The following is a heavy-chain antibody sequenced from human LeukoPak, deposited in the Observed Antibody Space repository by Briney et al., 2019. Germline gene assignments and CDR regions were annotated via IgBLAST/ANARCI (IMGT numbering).Heavy chain of an antibody. J-gene: IGHJ4*02. CDR2: ISSSRSYI. D-gene: IGHD3-10*01. CDR3: ARAPYFSGIKEFDY. CDR1: GFIFSSYS. V-gene: IGHV3-21*01. Sequence: PGGSLRLSCAASGFIFSSYSMNWVPQAPGKGLEWVSSISSSRSYIYYADSVKGRFTISRDNAKNSLYLQMNSLRAEDTAVYYCARAPYFSGIKEFDYWGQGTLVTVSS.